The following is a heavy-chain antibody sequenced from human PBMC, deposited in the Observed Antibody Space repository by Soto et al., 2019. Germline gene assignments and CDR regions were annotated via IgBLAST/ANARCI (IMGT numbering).Heavy chain of an antibody. CDR1: GGTFSSLA. Sequence: QVQLVQSGAEVKKPGSSVKVSCKASGGTFSSLAISWVRQAPGQGLEWMGGLVPVFGTANYAQKFQDRVTMTADKSTRTSYMELSSLRSEDTAVYYCARSPGVLDYWGQGTLGTVSS. CDR2: LVPVFGTA. J-gene: IGHJ4*02. V-gene: IGHV1-69*06. D-gene: IGHD3-10*01. CDR3: ARSPGVLDY.